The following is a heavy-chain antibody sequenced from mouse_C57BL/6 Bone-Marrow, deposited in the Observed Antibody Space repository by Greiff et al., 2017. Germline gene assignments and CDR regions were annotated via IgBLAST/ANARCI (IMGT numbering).Heavy chain of an antibody. CDR1: GIAFTRYC. J-gene: IGHJ4*01. CDR2: IIPDSSTI. Sequence: EVTLLESGRGLVQPGGSLKLSCAASGIAFTRYCISWVRRAPGKGLEWIGEIIPDSSTINYAPSLKDKFIISKDYAKNALYLQMSIVSSEDTALYCCARPYDYWGQGTSVTVSS. D-gene: IGHD2-3*01. V-gene: IGHV4-1*01. CDR3: ARPYDY.